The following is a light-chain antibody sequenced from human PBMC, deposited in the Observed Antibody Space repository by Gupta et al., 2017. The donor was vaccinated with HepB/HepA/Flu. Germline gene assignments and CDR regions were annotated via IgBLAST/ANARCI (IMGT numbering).Light chain of an antibody. CDR3: QQYGTYCT. CDR1: QSISNW. Sequence: DIQMTKSPSTLSASVGDRVIITCRASQSISNWLAWYQQKPGKAPELLIHQASSLESGVPSRFSGSGSGTEFTLTISSLQPDDAATYYCQQYGTYCTFGQGTKLEIK. J-gene: IGKJ2*02. V-gene: IGKV1-5*03. CDR2: QAS.